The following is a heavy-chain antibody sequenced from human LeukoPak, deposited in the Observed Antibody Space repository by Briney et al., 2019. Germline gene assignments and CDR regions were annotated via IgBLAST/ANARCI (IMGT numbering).Heavy chain of an antibody. CDR2: IKQDGSEK. CDR1: AFTLRSYW. V-gene: IGHV3-7*05. D-gene: IGHD2-15*01. J-gene: IGHJ3*02. Sequence: PGGSLRLSCAASAFTLRSYWMTWVRQAPGKGLEWVANIKQDGSEKYYVDSVKGRFTISRDNAKKSLYLQMNSLRAEDTAVYYCAGSRVPGAVDIWGQGTMVTVSS. CDR3: AGSRVPGAVDI.